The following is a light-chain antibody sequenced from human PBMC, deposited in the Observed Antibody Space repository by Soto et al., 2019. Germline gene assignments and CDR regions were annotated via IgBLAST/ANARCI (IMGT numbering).Light chain of an antibody. CDR2: LNSDGSH. CDR3: QTWGSGIHYV. Sequence: QLVLTQSPSASASLGASVKLTCTLSSGHSSYAIALPQQQPEKGPRYLMKLNSDGSHSKGDGIPDRFSGSSSGAERYLTISSLQSEDEADYYCQTWGSGIHYVFGTGTKLTVL. CDR1: SGHSSYA. V-gene: IGLV4-69*01. J-gene: IGLJ1*01.